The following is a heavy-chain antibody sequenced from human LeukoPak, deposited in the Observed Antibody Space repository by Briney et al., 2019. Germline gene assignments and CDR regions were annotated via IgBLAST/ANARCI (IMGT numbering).Heavy chain of an antibody. J-gene: IGHJ4*02. Sequence: ASVKVSCKASGYTFTSFGISWVRQAPGQGLEWMGWISAYNGNTNYAQKLQGRVTTTTDTSTSTAYMELESLRSDDTAVYYCARDQVVGATAGTFDVWGQGTLVTVSS. CDR3: ARDQVVGATAGTFDV. V-gene: IGHV1-18*01. CDR1: GYTFTSFG. D-gene: IGHD1-26*01. CDR2: ISAYNGNT.